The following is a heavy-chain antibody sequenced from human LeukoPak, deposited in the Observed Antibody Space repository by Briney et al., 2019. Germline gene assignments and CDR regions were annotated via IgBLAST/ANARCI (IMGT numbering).Heavy chain of an antibody. CDR1: GYSISSNYY. Sequence: SETLSLTCTVSGYSISSNYYWGWIRQPPGKGLEWIGSIYHSGSTFYNPSLKSRVTISVVTSKNQFSLRLSSVTAADTAVYYCARRRVYYYGSGSPFDYWGQGTLVTVSS. CDR2: IYHSGST. CDR3: ARRRVYYYGSGSPFDY. J-gene: IGHJ4*02. D-gene: IGHD3-10*01. V-gene: IGHV4-38-2*02.